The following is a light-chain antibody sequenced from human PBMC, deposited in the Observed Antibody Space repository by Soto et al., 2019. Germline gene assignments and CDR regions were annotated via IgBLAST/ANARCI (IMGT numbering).Light chain of an antibody. V-gene: IGKV3-20*01. CDR1: QNINSRY. CDR3: QQFGSSPGFT. Sequence: EIVLTQSPGTLSLSPGERATLSCRASQNINSRYIAWYQQKPGQAPRLLIYGTSSRATGIPDRFSGSGSGTDFTLTISRLDPEDFAVYYCQQFGSSPGFTFGPGTKVDIK. J-gene: IGKJ3*01. CDR2: GTS.